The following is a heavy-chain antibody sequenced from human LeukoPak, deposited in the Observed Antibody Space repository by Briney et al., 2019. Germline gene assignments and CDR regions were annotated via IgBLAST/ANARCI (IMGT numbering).Heavy chain of an antibody. J-gene: IGHJ4*02. V-gene: IGHV1-24*01. CDR1: GNALTDFS. D-gene: IGHD3-3*01. CDR2: FDPEEAET. Sequence: GASVKVSCRVSGNALTDFSIHWVRQAPGKGLEWMGGFDPEEAETIYSQKFQGSVTMTEDTSADTAYMELSSLTSEDTAVYCCTTSRYNFWSGYTYWGQGTLVTVSS. CDR3: TTSRYNFWSGYTY.